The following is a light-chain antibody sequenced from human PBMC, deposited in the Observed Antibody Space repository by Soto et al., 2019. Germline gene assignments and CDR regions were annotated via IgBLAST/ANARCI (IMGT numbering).Light chain of an antibody. CDR3: ASWDDNLNGGV. CDR1: SSNIGTYT. Sequence: QSVLTRPPSASGTPGQRVTISCSGTSSNIGTYTVNWYQQLPGTAPKLLIYTDYQRPSGVPDRFSGSKSGTSASLAINGLHSEAEADYYCASWDDNLNGGVFGVGTKVTVL. V-gene: IGLV1-44*01. J-gene: IGLJ3*02. CDR2: TDY.